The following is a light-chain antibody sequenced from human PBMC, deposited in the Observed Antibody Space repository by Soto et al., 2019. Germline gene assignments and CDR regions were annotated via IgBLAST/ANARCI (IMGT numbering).Light chain of an antibody. CDR3: QVWDRNNNHVL. CDR2: DDR. Sequence: SYELTQPPSVSVAPGQTAMITCGRNDIGSKSVHWYQQRPGQAPVLVVYDDRDRPSGIPERFSGSNSGSTATLTISRVEAGDEADYYCQVWDRNNNHVLFGGGTKLTVL. V-gene: IGLV3-21*02. CDR1: DIGSKS. J-gene: IGLJ3*02.